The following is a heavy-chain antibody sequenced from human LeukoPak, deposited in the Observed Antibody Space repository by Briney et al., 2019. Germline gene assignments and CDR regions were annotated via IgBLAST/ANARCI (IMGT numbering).Heavy chain of an antibody. CDR2: FDPEDGET. Sequence: EASVKVSCKVSGYTLTELSMHWVRQAPGKGLEWMGGFDPEDGETIYAQKFQGRVTMTEDTSTDTAYMELSSLRSEDTAVYYCATGYCSSTSCYYHFDYWGQGTLVTASS. CDR1: GYTLTELS. D-gene: IGHD2-2*01. V-gene: IGHV1-24*01. J-gene: IGHJ4*02. CDR3: ATGYCSSTSCYYHFDY.